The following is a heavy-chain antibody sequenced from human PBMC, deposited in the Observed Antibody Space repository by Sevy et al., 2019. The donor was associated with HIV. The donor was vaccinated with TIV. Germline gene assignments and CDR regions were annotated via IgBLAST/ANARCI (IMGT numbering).Heavy chain of an antibody. D-gene: IGHD3-3*01. Sequence: GGSLRLSCAASGFTFSDYYMSWIRQAPGKGLEWVSYISSSGSTIYYADSVKGRFTISRDNAKNSLYLQMNSLRAEDTAVEYCARRYEFWSGYSGYYYYGMDVWGQGTTVTVSS. V-gene: IGHV3-11*04. J-gene: IGHJ6*02. CDR1: GFTFSDYY. CDR2: ISSSGSTI. CDR3: ARRYEFWSGYSGYYYYGMDV.